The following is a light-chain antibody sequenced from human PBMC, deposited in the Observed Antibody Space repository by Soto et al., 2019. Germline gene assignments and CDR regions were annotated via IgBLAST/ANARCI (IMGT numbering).Light chain of an antibody. Sequence: DIVMTQSPDSLAVSLGERATINCRSSQSVLYSANNKNKLAWYQQKSGQPHKLLIYWAYTRESGVHDRFSGSGSGTDFTLTIRSLQAEDVAVYYCKQYYNTPRTFGQGTKVDIK. CDR1: QSVLYSANNKNK. CDR2: WAY. V-gene: IGKV4-1*01. J-gene: IGKJ1*01. CDR3: KQYYNTPRT.